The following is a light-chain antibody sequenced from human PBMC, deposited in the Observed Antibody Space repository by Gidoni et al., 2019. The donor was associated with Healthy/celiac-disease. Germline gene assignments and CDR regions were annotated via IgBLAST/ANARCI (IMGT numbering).Light chain of an antibody. V-gene: IGKV3-20*01. J-gene: IGKJ2*01. CDR2: GAS. CDR3: QQYGSSPPYT. CDR1: QSVSSSY. Sequence: PGTLSLSPGERATLSCRASQSVSSSYLAWYQQTPGQAPRLLIYGASSRATGIPDRLSGSGSGTDFTLTISRLEPEDFAVYYCQQYGSSPPYTFGQGTKLEIK.